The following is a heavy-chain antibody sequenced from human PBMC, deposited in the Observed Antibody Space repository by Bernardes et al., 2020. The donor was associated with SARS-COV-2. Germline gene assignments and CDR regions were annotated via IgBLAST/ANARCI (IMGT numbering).Heavy chain of an antibody. V-gene: IGHV3-30*07. J-gene: IGHJ4*02. CDR1: GFTFSNSA. CDR3: AKREYYDFWSGPIDY. D-gene: IGHD3-3*01. CDR2: ISYDGSNK. Sequence: GGSLRLSCAASGFTFSNSAMHWVRQAPGKGLEWVAVISYDGSNKFYADSVKGRFTISRDNSKNTLYLQMNSQRAEDTAVYYCAKREYYDFWSGPIDYWGQGTLVTVSS.